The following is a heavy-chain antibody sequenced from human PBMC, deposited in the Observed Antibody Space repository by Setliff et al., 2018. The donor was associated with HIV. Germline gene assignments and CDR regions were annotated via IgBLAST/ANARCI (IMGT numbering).Heavy chain of an antibody. CDR2: TYYRSKWYK. CDR3: ARGRYEYGWPTVTLTYSYYYYIDV. Sequence: PSQTLSLTCVISGDNVSSSTAAWNWIRQSPSRGLEWLGRTYYRSKWYKDYAVSVKSRINISADTSKNHFSLQLISVSPEDSAIYYCARGRYEYGWPTVTLTYSYYYYIDVWDNGTTVTVSS. V-gene: IGHV6-1*01. J-gene: IGHJ6*03. D-gene: IGHD4-17*01. CDR1: GDNVSSSTAA.